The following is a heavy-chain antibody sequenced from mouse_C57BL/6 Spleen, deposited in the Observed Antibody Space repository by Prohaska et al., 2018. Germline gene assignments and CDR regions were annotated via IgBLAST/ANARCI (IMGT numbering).Heavy chain of an antibody. J-gene: IGHJ2*01. CDR1: GYAFSSSW. V-gene: IGHV1-82*01. CDR3: ARSYGFDY. D-gene: IGHD2-10*02. Sequence: QVQLQQSGPELVKPGASVKISCKASGYAFSSSWMNWVKQRPGKGLEWIGRIYPGDGDTNYNGKFKGKATLTADKSSSTAYMQLSSLTSEDSAVYFCARSYGFDYWGQGTTLTVSS. CDR2: IYPGDGDT.